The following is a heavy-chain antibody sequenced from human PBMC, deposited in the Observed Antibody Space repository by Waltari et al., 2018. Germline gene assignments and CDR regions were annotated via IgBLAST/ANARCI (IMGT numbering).Heavy chain of an antibody. Sequence: QVQLQQWGAGLLKPSETLSLTCAVYGGSFSGYYWSWIRQPPGKGLEWIGEINHSGSTNYNPSLKSRVTISVDTSKNQFSLKLSSVTAADTAVYYCAIGFWVSSGFVDYWGQGTLVTVSS. CDR3: AIGFWVSSGFVDY. CDR2: INHSGST. D-gene: IGHD3-22*01. V-gene: IGHV4-34*01. J-gene: IGHJ4*02. CDR1: GGSFSGYY.